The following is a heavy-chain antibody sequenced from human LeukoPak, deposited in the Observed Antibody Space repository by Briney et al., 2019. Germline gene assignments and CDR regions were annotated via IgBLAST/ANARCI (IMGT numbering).Heavy chain of an antibody. J-gene: IGHJ4*02. CDR1: GYTLTELS. CDR3: ATDLLEYYDSLPRKDY. CDR2: FYTEDGET. V-gene: IGHV1-24*01. D-gene: IGHD3-9*01. Sequence: GASVKVSCKVSGYTLTELSMHWVRQAPGKGLEWMGGFYTEDGETIYAQKFQGRVTMTEDTSTDTAYMEVSSLRSEDTAVYYCATDLLEYYDSLPRKDYWGQGTLVTVS.